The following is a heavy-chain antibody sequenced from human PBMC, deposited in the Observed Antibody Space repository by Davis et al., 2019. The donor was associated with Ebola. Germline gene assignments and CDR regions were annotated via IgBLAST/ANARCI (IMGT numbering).Heavy chain of an antibody. CDR3: ARRVGASSGFDY. V-gene: IGHV1-8*01. CDR1: GYTFTSYD. Sequence: ASVKVSCKTSGYTFTSYDINWVRQATGQGLEWMGWMNPNSGNTGYAQKFQGRITMTRNISISTAYMELNSLRSEDTAVYYCARRVGASSGFDYWGQGTLVTVSS. D-gene: IGHD1-26*01. J-gene: IGHJ4*02. CDR2: MNPNSGNT.